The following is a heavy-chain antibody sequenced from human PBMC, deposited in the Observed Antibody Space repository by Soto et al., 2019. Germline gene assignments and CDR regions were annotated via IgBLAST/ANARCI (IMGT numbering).Heavy chain of an antibody. CDR3: AFGAESRYYYYGMDV. J-gene: IGHJ6*02. CDR2: ISSSSSTI. Sequence: EVQLVESGGGLVQRGGSLRLSCAASGLTFSSYSMNWVRQAPGKGLEWVSYISSSSSTIYYADSVKCRFTISRDNAKNSLYLQMNSLRAEDTAVYSSAFGAESRYYYYGMDVWGQGTTVTVSS. CDR1: GLTFSSYS. V-gene: IGHV3-48*01. D-gene: IGHD1-26*01.